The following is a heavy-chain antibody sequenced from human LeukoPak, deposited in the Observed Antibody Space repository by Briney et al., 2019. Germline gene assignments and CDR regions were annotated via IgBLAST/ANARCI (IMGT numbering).Heavy chain of an antibody. J-gene: IGHJ6*03. V-gene: IGHV4-4*09. Sequence: SETLSLTCTVSGGSISSYCWSWIRQPPGKGLEWIGYIYTSGSTNYNPSLKSRVTISVDASKNQFSLKLSSVTAADTAVYYCARHSPLRGYSYEYYMDVWGKGTTVTVSS. CDR2: IYTSGST. D-gene: IGHD5-18*01. CDR1: GGSISSYC. CDR3: ARHSPLRGYSYEYYMDV.